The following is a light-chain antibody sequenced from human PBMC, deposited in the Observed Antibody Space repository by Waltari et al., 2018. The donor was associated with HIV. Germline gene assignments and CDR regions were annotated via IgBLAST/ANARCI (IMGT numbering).Light chain of an antibody. CDR3: QQYGSSPPLT. J-gene: IGKJ4*01. CDR2: GAS. CDR1: QSVSSSY. Sequence: EIGFTQFPGHLSLSPGERATLPRRASQSVSSSYLAWYQQKPGQAPRLLIYGASSRATGIPDRFSGSGSGTDFTLTISRLEPEDFAVYYCQQYGSSPPLTFGGGTKVEIK. V-gene: IGKV3-20*01.